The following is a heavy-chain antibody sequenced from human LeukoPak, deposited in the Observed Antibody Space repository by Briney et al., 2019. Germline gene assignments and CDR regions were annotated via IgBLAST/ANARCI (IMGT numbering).Heavy chain of an antibody. J-gene: IGHJ3*02. D-gene: IGHD6-13*01. CDR2: INPSGGST. CDR1: GYTFTGYY. V-gene: IGHV1-46*01. CDR3: ARNGAPHSTLAHAFDI. Sequence: ASVKVSCKASGYTFTGYYMHWVRQAPGQGLEWMGIINPSGGSTSYAQKFQGRVTMTRDMSTSTVYMELSSLRSEDTAVYYCARNGAPHSTLAHAFDIWGQGTMVTVSS.